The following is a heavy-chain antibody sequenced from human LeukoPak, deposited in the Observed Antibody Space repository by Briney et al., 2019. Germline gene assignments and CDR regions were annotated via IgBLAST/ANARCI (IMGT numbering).Heavy chain of an antibody. Sequence: SETLSLTCTVSGGSISSSSYYWGWIRQPPGKGLEWIGSIYYSGSTYYNPSLKSRVTISVDTSKNQFSLKLSSMTAADTAVYYCARHDYSNAFDIWGQGTMVTVSS. J-gene: IGHJ3*02. CDR1: GGSISSSSYY. V-gene: IGHV4-39*01. CDR2: IYYSGST. D-gene: IGHD4/OR15-4a*01. CDR3: ARHDYSNAFDI.